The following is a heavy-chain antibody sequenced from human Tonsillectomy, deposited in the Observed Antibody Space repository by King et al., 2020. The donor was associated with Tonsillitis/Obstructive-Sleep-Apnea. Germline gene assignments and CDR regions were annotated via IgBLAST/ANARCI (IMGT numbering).Heavy chain of an antibody. CDR1: GFTFSSYA. CDR3: VKSHGRDIVVVPAAIRGDAFDI. Sequence: VQLVESGGGLVQPGGSLRLSCSASGFTFSSYAMHWVRQAPGKGLEYVSAISSNGGSTYYADSVKGRFTISRDNSKNTLYLQMSSLRAEDTAVYYCVKSHGRDIVVVPAAIRGDAFDIWGQGTMVTVSS. CDR2: ISSNGGST. J-gene: IGHJ3*02. D-gene: IGHD2-2*01. V-gene: IGHV3-64D*06.